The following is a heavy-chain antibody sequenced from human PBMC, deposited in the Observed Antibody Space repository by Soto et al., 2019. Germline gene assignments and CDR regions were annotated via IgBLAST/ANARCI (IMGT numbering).Heavy chain of an antibody. J-gene: IGHJ1*01. D-gene: IGHD2-15*01. CDR3: ASPRYCSGGSCYSAEYFQH. V-gene: IGHV3-23*01. CDR2: ISGSGGST. CDR1: GFTFSSYA. Sequence: EVQLLESGGGLVQPGGSLRLSCAASGFTFSSYAMSWVRQAPGKGLEWVSAISGSGGSTYYADSVKGRFTISRDNSKNTLYLQMNSLRAEDMAVYYCASPRYCSGGSCYSAEYFQHWGQGTLVTVSS.